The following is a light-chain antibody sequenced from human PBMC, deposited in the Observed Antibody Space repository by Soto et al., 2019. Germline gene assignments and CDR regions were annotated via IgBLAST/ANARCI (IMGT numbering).Light chain of an antibody. CDR2: GAS. J-gene: IGKJ3*01. Sequence: LSQSPGTLSLYTGESATLSCRASQIVNTFYLAWYQQKPGQPPRLLIYGASSRATGVPDRFSASGSATDFSLTIRRLEPEDSAVYYCQQYDNLPLTFGPGTIVDVK. CDR1: QIVNTFY. CDR3: QQYDNLPLT. V-gene: IGKV3-20*01.